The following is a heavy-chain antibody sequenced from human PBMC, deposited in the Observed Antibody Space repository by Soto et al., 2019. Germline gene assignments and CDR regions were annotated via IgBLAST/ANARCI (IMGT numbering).Heavy chain of an antibody. D-gene: IGHD3-3*01. Sequence: ASVKVSCKASGYTFTSYDINWVRQATGQGLEWMGWMNPNSGNTGYAQKFQGRVTMTRNTSISTAYMELSSLRSEDTAVYYCARGLFWSGYYTYPAWFDPWGQGTLVTVSS. CDR2: MNPNSGNT. J-gene: IGHJ5*02. CDR3: ARGLFWSGYYTYPAWFDP. V-gene: IGHV1-8*01. CDR1: GYTFTSYD.